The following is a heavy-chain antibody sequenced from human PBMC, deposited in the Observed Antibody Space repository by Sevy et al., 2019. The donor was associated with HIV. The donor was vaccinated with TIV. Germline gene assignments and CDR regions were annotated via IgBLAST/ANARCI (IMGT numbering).Heavy chain of an antibody. CDR3: ASGITVAGRGYFDY. CDR2: INHSGST. Sequence: SETLSLTCAVYGGSFSGYYWSWIRHPPGKGLEWIGEINHSGSTNYNPSLKSRVTISVDTSKNQFSLKLSSVTAADTAVYYCASGITVAGRGYFDYWGQGTLVTVSS. D-gene: IGHD6-19*01. CDR1: GGSFSGYY. J-gene: IGHJ4*02. V-gene: IGHV4-34*01.